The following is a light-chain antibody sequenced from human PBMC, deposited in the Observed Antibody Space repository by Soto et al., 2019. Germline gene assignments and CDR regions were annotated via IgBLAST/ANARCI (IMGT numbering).Light chain of an antibody. V-gene: IGKV3-20*01. Sequence: EIVLTQSPCTLSLSAGERATLSCRASQSVSSSYLAWYQQRPGQAPRLLIYGASNRATGIPERFSGSGSGTDFTLTISRLEPEDFELYFCQQYGNSPLTFGGGTKVDIK. J-gene: IGKJ4*01. CDR3: QQYGNSPLT. CDR1: QSVSSSY. CDR2: GAS.